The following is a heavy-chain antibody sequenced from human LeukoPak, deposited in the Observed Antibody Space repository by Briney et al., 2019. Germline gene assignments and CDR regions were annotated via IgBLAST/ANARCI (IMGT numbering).Heavy chain of an antibody. CDR3: ARATRRGYSGYDTGYYFDY. J-gene: IGHJ4*02. V-gene: IGHV4-31*03. Sequence: SETLSLTCTVSAGSISSGGYYWSCIRQHPGKGLEWIGYIDYSGSTYYNPSLKSRVTISVDTSKNQFSLKLSSVTAADTAVYYCARATRRGYSGYDTGYYFDYWGQGTLVTVSS. D-gene: IGHD5-12*01. CDR2: IDYSGST. CDR1: AGSISSGGYY.